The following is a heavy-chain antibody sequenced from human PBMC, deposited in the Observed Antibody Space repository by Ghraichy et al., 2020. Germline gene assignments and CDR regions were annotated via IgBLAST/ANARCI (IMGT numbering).Heavy chain of an antibody. CDR3: AVLASNGVDV. CDR2: IYYTGRG. D-gene: IGHD3-3*01. Sequence: SETLSLTCTVSVGSNSSGPYSWTRIRKPPGKGLEWIGYIYYTGRGLYNPSLKSRVAISLDRFYSNRFSLKLTSVTAAATAVYYCAVLASNGVDVWGQGTTVTVSS. CDR1: VGSNSSGPYS. V-gene: IGHV4-30-2*01. J-gene: IGHJ6*02.